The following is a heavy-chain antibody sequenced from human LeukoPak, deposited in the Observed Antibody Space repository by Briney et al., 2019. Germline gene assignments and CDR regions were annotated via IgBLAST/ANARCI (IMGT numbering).Heavy chain of an antibody. D-gene: IGHD3-16*02. CDR1: GYSISSGYY. CDR3: ARYVWGSYPTFEDY. J-gene: IGHJ4*02. V-gene: IGHV4-61*01. CDR2: IYYSGST. Sequence: SETLSLTCAVSGYSISSGYYWGWIRQPPGKGLEWIGYIYYSGSTNYNPSLKSRVTISVDTSKNKFSLKLSSVTAADTAVYYCARYVWGSYPTFEDYWGQGTLVTVSS.